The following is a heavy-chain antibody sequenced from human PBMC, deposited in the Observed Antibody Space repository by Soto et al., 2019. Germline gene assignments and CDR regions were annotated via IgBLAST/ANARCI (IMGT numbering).Heavy chain of an antibody. D-gene: IGHD6-13*01. CDR3: ARAVNGYSSSWSQV. J-gene: IGHJ4*02. CDR1: GFTFSSCA. Sequence: GGSLRLSCAASGFTFSSCAMHWVRHAPGKGLEWVAVISYDGSNKYYADSVKGRFTISRDNSKNTLYLQMNSLRAEDTAVYYCARAVNGYSSSWSQVWGQGTLVTVSS. CDR2: ISYDGSNK. V-gene: IGHV3-30-3*01.